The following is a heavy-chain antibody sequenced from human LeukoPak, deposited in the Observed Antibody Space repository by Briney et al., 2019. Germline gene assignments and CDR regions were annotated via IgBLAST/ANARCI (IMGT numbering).Heavy chain of an antibody. Sequence: PGGSLRLSCAVSGFTFSSYTMNWVRQAPGKGLEWVSTISTSSSYKYYADSVKGRFTISRDNAKNSLYLQMNSLRAEDTAVYYCARDLEDYNNYGEMAIWGQGTLVTVSS. J-gene: IGHJ4*02. CDR2: ISTSSSYK. CDR1: GFTFSSYT. V-gene: IGHV3-21*01. D-gene: IGHD4-11*01. CDR3: ARDLEDYNNYGEMAI.